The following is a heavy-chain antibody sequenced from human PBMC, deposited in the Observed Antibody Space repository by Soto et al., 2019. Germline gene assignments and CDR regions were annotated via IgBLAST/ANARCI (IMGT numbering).Heavy chain of an antibody. D-gene: IGHD2-15*01. V-gene: IGHV3-33*01. J-gene: IGHJ4*02. CDR2: IWYDGSNK. Sequence: GGSLRLSCAASGFTFSSYGMHWVRQAPGKGLEWVAVIWYDGSNKYYADSVKGRFTISRDNSKNTLYLQMNSLRAEDTAVYYCARGLGGYCSGGSCYEVDYWGQGTLVTVSS. CDR3: ARGLGGYCSGGSCYEVDY. CDR1: GFTFSSYG.